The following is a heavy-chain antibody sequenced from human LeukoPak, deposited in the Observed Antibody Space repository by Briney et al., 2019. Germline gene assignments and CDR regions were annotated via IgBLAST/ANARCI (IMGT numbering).Heavy chain of an antibody. CDR2: ITGSGAKT. Sequence: GGSLRLSCATSGFTFSTYAMSWVRQAPGKGLEWVSTITGSGAKTYYANHVKGRFTISRDYFNVYLQLDSLRAEDTAVYYCARESCSGGSCYPGLSAFDIWGQGTMVTVSS. V-gene: IGHV3-23*01. D-gene: IGHD2-15*01. CDR1: GFTFSTYA. J-gene: IGHJ3*02. CDR3: ARESCSGGSCYPGLSAFDI.